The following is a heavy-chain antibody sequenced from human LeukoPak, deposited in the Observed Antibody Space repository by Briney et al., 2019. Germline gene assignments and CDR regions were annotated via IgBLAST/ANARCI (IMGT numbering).Heavy chain of an antibody. CDR1: GYSFTSYG. CDR2: ISAYNGNT. V-gene: IGHV1-18*01. Sequence: GASVKVSCKASGYSFTSYGISWVRQAPGQGLEWMGWISAYNGNTKNAQKVQGRVTLTTDTSTSTAYMELRRLRSDDTAVYYCARGGTFYYDSSAYYWGQGTLVTVPS. J-gene: IGHJ4*02. CDR3: ARGGTFYYDSSAYY. D-gene: IGHD3-22*01.